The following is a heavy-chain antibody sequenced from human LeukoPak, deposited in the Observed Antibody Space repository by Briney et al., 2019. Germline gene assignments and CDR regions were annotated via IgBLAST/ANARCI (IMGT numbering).Heavy chain of an antibody. CDR1: GYNFIDYY. D-gene: IGHD1-26*01. J-gene: IGHJ5*02. CDR3: ARADRLVGSPYLIGP. V-gene: IGHV1-2*02. Sequence: ASVEVSCKTSGYNFIDYYMHWTRQAPGQGLEWMGWLNPVSGRTSIAQKFQDRISLTRDSSITTFYMELTWLTADGTAIYYCARADRLVGSPYLIGPWGQGTLVTVSS. CDR2: LNPVSGRT.